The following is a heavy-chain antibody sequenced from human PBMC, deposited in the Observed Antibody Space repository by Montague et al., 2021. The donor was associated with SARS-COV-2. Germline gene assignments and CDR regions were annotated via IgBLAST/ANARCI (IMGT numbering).Heavy chain of an antibody. Sequence: SETLSLTCAVYGGSFSGYYWNWIHQPPGKGLEWIGEINHGGSTNYNPSLKSRLTISTDPSKNQFSLKLTSVAAADTAVYYCARLRDGVVPSPILGVGPYYSYYFMDVWGTGTTVTVSS. CDR2: INHGGST. D-gene: IGHD3-10*01. CDR1: GGSFSGYY. V-gene: IGHV4-34*01. J-gene: IGHJ6*03. CDR3: ARLRDGVVPSPILGVGPYYSYYFMDV.